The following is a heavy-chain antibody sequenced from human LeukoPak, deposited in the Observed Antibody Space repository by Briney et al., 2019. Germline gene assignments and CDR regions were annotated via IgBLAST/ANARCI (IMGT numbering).Heavy chain of an antibody. CDR2: VYYSGST. D-gene: IGHD3-22*01. Sequence: PSQTLSLTCTVSGGSISSGGYYWTWIRQPPGKGLDWVGYVYYSGSTYYNPSLKSRVTISVDTSKNQFSLKLSSVTAADTAVYYCARPYYYDSRIDPWGQGTLVTVSS. V-gene: IGHV4-30-4*01. CDR1: GGSISSGGYY. J-gene: IGHJ5*02. CDR3: ARPYYYDSRIDP.